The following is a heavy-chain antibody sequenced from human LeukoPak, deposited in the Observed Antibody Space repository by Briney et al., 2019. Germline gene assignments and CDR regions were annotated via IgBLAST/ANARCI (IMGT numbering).Heavy chain of an antibody. J-gene: IGHJ6*04. D-gene: IGHD3-10*02. CDR2: IKDDGTT. CDR3: AELGITMIGGV. Sequence: GGSLRLSCAASVFTFSNYIMHWVRQPPGKGLVWVSRIKDDGTTNYADSMKGRFTISRDNAKNSLYLQMNSLRAEDTAVYYCAELGITMIGGVWGKGTTVTISS. V-gene: IGHV3-74*01. CDR1: VFTFSNYI.